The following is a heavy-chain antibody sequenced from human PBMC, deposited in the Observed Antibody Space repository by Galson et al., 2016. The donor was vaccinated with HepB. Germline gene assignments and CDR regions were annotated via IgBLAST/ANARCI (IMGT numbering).Heavy chain of an antibody. CDR2: IYYAGAT. J-gene: IGHJ5*01. V-gene: IGHV4-39*01. CDR3: ARHDRGDWLDS. Sequence: SETLSLTCTLSGGSIRTSNYYWGWIRQPPGKGLEWIGNIYYAGATHYNPSLKSRVTLSVDTYINQFSLKLTSVTAADTAVYFCARHDRGDWLDSWGQGTLVTVSS. CDR1: GGSIRTSNYY. D-gene: IGHD2-15*01.